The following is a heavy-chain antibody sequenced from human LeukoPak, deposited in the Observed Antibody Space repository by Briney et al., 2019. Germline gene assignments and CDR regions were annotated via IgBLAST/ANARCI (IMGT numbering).Heavy chain of an antibody. Sequence: ASVKVSCKASGYTFTGYYMHWVRQAPGQGLEWMGWINPNSGGTNYAQKFQGRVTMTRDTSISTAYMELSRLRSDDTAVYYRARVDALGDAFDIWGQGTMVTVSS. V-gene: IGHV1-2*02. J-gene: IGHJ3*02. CDR2: INPNSGGT. CDR1: GYTFTGYY. CDR3: ARVDALGDAFDI. D-gene: IGHD7-27*01.